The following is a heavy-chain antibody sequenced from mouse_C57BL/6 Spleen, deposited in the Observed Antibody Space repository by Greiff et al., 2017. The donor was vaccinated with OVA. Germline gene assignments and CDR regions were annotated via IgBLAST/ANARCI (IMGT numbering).Heavy chain of an antibody. CDR1: GYTFTSYW. D-gene: IGHD2-3*01. CDR3: ARGLLRPWFAY. J-gene: IGHJ3*01. V-gene: IGHV1-52*01. CDR2: IDPSDSET. Sequence: QVQLQQSGAELVRPGSSVKLSCKASGYTFTSYWMHWVKQRPIQGLEWIGNIDPSDSETHYNQKFKDKATLTVDKSSSTAYMQLSSLTSEDSAVYYCARGLLRPWFAYWGQGTLVTVSA.